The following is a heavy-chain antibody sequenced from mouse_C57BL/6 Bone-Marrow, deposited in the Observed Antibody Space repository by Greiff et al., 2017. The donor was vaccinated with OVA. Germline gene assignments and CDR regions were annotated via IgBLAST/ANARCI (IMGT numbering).Heavy chain of an antibody. V-gene: IGHV1-47*01. J-gene: IGHJ3*01. CDR3: ARRGDGYPQFAY. CDR2: FHPYNDDT. Sequence: QVHVKQSGAELVKPGASVKMSCKASGYTFTTYPIEWMKQNHGKSLEWIGNFHPYNDDTKYNEKFKGKATLTVEKSSSTVYLELSRLTSDDSAVYYCARRGDGYPQFAYWGQGTLVTVSA. D-gene: IGHD2-3*01. CDR1: GYTFTTYP.